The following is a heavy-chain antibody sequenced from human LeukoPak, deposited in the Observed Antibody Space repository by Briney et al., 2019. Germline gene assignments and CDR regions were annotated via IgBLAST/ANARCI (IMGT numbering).Heavy chain of an antibody. CDR2: INPNSGGT. CDR1: GYTSTGYY. CDR3: ARIYCSSTSCYPGMIDY. Sequence: GASVKVSCKASGYTSTGYYMHWVRRAPGQGLEWMGWINPNSGGTNYAQKFQGRVTMTRDTSISTAYMELSRLRSDDTAVYYCARIYCSSTSCYPGMIDYWGQGTLVTVSS. D-gene: IGHD2-2*01. V-gene: IGHV1-2*02. J-gene: IGHJ4*02.